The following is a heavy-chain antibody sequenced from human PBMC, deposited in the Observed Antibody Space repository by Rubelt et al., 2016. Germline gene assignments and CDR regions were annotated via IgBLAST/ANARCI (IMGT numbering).Heavy chain of an antibody. V-gene: IGHV4-34*01. Sequence: QVQLQQWGAGLLKPSETLSLTCAVYGGSFSGYYWSWISQPPGKGLEWIGEINHSGSTNYNPSLKGRVTIAVDTAKNQFSLKLSSVTAADTAVYYCARGVSYSSSSSPAEYFQHWGQGTLVTVSS. CDR1: GGSFSGYY. CDR3: ARGVSYSSSSSPAEYFQH. J-gene: IGHJ1*01. CDR2: INHSGST. D-gene: IGHD6-6*01.